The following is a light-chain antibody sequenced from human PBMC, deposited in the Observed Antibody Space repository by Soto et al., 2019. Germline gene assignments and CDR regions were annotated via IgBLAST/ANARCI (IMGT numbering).Light chain of an antibody. V-gene: IGLV2-8*01. Sequence: QSALTQPPSASGSPGQSVTITCSGTSSDVGEENYVSWYQQHPGKVPKLILYEVSKRPSGVPDRFSGSRSGNTASLTVSGLQAEDEAYYYCSSFAGSPVVFGGGTKLTVL. CDR1: SSDVGEENY. CDR3: SSFAGSPVV. J-gene: IGLJ2*01. CDR2: EVS.